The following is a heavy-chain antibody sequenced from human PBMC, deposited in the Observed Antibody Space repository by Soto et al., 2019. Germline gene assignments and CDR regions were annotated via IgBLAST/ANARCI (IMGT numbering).Heavy chain of an antibody. CDR3: ARSGSSGPPFDP. Sequence: ASVKVSCKASGGTFSSYAISWVRQAPGQGLEWMGIINPSGGSTSYAQKFQGRVTMTRDTSTSTVYMELSSLRSEDTAVYYCARSGSSGPPFDPWGQGTLVTVSS. CDR2: INPSGGST. CDR1: GGTFSSYA. D-gene: IGHD3-22*01. J-gene: IGHJ5*02. V-gene: IGHV1-46*01.